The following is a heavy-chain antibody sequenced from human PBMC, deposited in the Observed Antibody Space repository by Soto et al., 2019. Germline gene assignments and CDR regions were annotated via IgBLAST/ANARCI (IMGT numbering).Heavy chain of an antibody. CDR3: ARDYSYAYDY. D-gene: IGHD3-16*01. Sequence: EVQLVESGGGLVQPGGSLRLSCAASGFTFSTSWMHWVRQVPGQGLVWVSRINSDGSSRTYADSVKGRFTISRDNAKNTLYLQMNSLRAEDTAVYYCARDYSYAYDYWGRGTPVTVSS. CDR1: GFTFSTSW. CDR2: INSDGSSR. V-gene: IGHV3-74*01. J-gene: IGHJ4*02.